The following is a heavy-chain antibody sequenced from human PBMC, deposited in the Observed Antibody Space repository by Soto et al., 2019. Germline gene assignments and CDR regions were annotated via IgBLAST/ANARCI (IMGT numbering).Heavy chain of an antibody. D-gene: IGHD3-22*01. Sequence: GASVKVSCKASGYTFSSYAIHWVRQAPGQRLEWMGWINAGYGNTKYSQKFQGRLTITRDTSANTVYMKLSSLRSEDTAVYYFARIVYDSSGYNSYFDYWGQGTLVTVSS. CDR1: GYTFSSYA. CDR2: INAGYGNT. V-gene: IGHV1-3*01. CDR3: ARIVYDSSGYNSYFDY. J-gene: IGHJ4*02.